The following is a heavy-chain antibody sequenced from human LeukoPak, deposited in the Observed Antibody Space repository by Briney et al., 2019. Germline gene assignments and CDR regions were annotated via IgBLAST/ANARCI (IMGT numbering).Heavy chain of an antibody. CDR1: GYTFIAYY. V-gene: IGHV1-2*02. D-gene: IGHD2-21*01. CDR2: ISPNSGGT. J-gene: IGHJ4*02. CDR3: ARGHIFDFAF. Sequence: ASVKVSCKASGYTFIAYYLYWVRPAPGQGLELMGWISPNSGGTKYAQNFQGRVTMTRDTSISTVYMELSRLSYDDTAVYYCARGHIFDFAFWGQGTLVTVSS.